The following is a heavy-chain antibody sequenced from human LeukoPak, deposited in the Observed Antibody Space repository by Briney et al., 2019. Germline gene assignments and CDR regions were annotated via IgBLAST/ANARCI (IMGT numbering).Heavy chain of an antibody. J-gene: IGHJ4*02. CDR1: GFTFSTYA. CDR2: IDPSGYTI. Sequence: GGSLRLSCAASGFTFSTYAMNWDCQAQGTGMQLVSSIDPSGYTIFYADSVKSRFTISRDNAKNSLYLQMNSLRAEDTALYFCASGIRERGFDYWGQGTLVTVSS. CDR3: ASGIRERGFDY. D-gene: IGHD1-1*01. V-gene: IGHV3-21*01.